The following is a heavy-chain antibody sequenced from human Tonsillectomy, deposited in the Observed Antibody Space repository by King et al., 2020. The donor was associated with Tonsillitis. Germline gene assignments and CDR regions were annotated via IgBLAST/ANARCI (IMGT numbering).Heavy chain of an antibody. CDR2: IYTSGST. J-gene: IGHJ4*02. V-gene: IGHV4-4*07. Sequence: VQLQESGPGLVKPSETLSLTCTVSGGSISSYYWSWIRQPAGKGLEGIGRIYTSGSTNYNLSLKSRGTMAVDTSKNQFSLKLSSVTAADTAVYYCAREFQSSRPLDYWGQGTLVTVSS. CDR3: AREFQSSRPLDY. D-gene: IGHD6-13*01. CDR1: GGSISSYY.